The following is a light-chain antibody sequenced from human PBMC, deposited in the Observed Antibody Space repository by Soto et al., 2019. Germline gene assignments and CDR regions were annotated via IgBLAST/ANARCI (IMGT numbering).Light chain of an antibody. V-gene: IGKV4-1*01. CDR1: QSVLYSSNNKNY. Sequence: DIVMTQSPDSLAVSLGERATINCKSSQSVLYSSNNKNYLAWYQQKPGQPPKLLIYWASTRESGVPDRFSGRGSGKGFTLTSGRLQAEDGAGYYCQEYFSTPLTFGGGTKVEIK. CDR3: QEYFSTPLT. J-gene: IGKJ4*01. CDR2: WAS.